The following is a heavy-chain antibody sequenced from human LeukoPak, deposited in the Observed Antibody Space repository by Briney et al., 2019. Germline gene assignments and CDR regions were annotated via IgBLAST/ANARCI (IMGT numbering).Heavy chain of an antibody. CDR3: ARASDYVWGSYPTDY. D-gene: IGHD3-16*02. Sequence: SVXXSXXASXXTXXDYPXSXXRQAPGQGLEWMGGIIPMFGTAKYAQNFEGRVKITADESTSTAYMELSSLRSEDTAVYYCARASDYVWGSYPTDYWGQGTLVTVSS. CDR1: XXTXXDYP. V-gene: IGHV1-69*13. CDR2: IIPMFGTA. J-gene: IGHJ4*02.